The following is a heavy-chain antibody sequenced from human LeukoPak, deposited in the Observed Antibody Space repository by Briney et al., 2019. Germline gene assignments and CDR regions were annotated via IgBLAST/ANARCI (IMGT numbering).Heavy chain of an antibody. CDR3: ARPMTTVTTGAFDI. Sequence: GGSLRLSCAASGFTFSSYSMNWVRQAPGKGLEWVSSISSSSSYIYYADSVKGRFTISRDNAKNSLYQQMNSLRAEDTAVYYCARPMTTVTTGAFDIWGQGTMVTVSS. D-gene: IGHD4-17*01. V-gene: IGHV3-21*01. J-gene: IGHJ3*02. CDR2: ISSSSSYI. CDR1: GFTFSSYS.